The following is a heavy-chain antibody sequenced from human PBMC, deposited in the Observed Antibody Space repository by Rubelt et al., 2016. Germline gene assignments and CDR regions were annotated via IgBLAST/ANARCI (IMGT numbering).Heavy chain of an antibody. J-gene: IGHJ6*02. CDR1: GGSFSGYY. CDR2: INHSGST. D-gene: IGHD1-26*01. V-gene: IGHV4-34*01. CDR3: ARGRMGFHYYYYGMDV. Sequence: QVQLQQWGAGLLKPSETLSLTCAVYGGSFSGYYWSWIRQPPGKGLEWIGEINHSGSTNYNPSLKSQVTRSADTSKNQCSLKLSPVTAADTAVYYCARGRMGFHYYYYGMDVWGQGTTVTVSS.